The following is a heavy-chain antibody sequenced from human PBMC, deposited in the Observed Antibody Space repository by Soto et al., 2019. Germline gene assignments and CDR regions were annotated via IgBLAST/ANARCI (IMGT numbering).Heavy chain of an antibody. CDR3: ARGENTIFGVVGDYYYYYGMDV. CDR1: GGSFSGYY. V-gene: IGHV4-34*01. J-gene: IGHJ6*02. D-gene: IGHD3-3*01. Sequence: SETLSLTCAVYGGSFSGYYWSWIRQPPGKGLEWIGEINHSGSTNYNPSLKSRVTISVDTSKNQFSLKLSSVTAADMAVYYCARGENTIFGVVGDYYYYYGMDVWGQGTTVTVSS. CDR2: INHSGST.